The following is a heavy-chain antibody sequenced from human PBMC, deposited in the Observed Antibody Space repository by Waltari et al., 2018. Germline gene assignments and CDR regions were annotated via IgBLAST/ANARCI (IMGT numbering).Heavy chain of an antibody. CDR2: INAGNGNT. D-gene: IGHD6-19*01. CDR1: GYTFTSYA. V-gene: IGHV1-3*01. CDR3: ASSISSGWYGNWFDP. J-gene: IGHJ5*02. Sequence: QVQLVQSGAEVKKPGASVKVSCKASGYTFTSYAMHWVRQAPGQRLEWMGWINAGNGNTKYAQKFQGRVTITRDTSASTAYMELSSLRSEDTAVYYWASSISSGWYGNWFDPWGQGTLVTVSS.